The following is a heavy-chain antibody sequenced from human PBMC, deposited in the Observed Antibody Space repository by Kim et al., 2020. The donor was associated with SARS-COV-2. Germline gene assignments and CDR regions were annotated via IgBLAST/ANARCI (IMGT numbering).Heavy chain of an antibody. J-gene: IGHJ4*02. CDR3: AREFVGYGDYVMNY. V-gene: IGHV3-48*02. Sequence: GGSLRLSCAASGFTFSSYSMNWVRQAPGKGLEWVSYISSSSSTIYYADSVKGRFTISRDNAKNSLYLQMNSLRDEDTAVYYCAREFVGYGDYVMNYWGQGTLVTVSS. CDR1: GFTFSSYS. D-gene: IGHD4-17*01. CDR2: ISSSSSTI.